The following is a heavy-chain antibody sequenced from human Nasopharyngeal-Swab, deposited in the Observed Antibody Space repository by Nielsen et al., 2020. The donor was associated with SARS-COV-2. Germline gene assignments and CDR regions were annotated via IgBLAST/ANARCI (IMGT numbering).Heavy chain of an antibody. J-gene: IGHJ4*02. CDR2: IYHSGST. Sequence: VRQAPGKGLEWIGEIYHSGSTNYNPSLKSRVTISVDKSKNQFSLKLSSVTAADTAVYYCARGSAYSSSPLFDYWGQGTRVT. CDR3: ARGSAYSSSPLFDY. D-gene: IGHD6-6*01. V-gene: IGHV4-4*02.